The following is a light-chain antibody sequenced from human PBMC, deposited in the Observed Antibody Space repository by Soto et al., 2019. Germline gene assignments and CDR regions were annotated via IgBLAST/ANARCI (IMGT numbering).Light chain of an antibody. V-gene: IGLV2-14*01. J-gene: IGLJ3*02. CDR2: DVS. Sequence: QSALTQPASVSGSPGQSITISCTGTSSDVGGYNYVSWYQQHPGKAPKLMIYDVSNRPSGVSNRFSGSKSGNTASLTISGLQAEDEADYYCSSYTSSSPWVFGGGTLLTVL. CDR1: SSDVGGYNY. CDR3: SSYTSSSPWV.